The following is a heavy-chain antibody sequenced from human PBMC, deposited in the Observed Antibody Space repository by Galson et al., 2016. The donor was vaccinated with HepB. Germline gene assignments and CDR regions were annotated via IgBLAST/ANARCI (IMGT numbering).Heavy chain of an antibody. Sequence: SLRLSCAASGFSFNTYWMSWVRQAPGKGLEWVSYIASNRRTIYYADSARGRFTISRDNAKNSLYLQMNSLRDEDTAVYYCARDGRRGYDMDVWGQETTVTVSS. CDR2: IASNRRTI. CDR3: ARDGRRGYDMDV. CDR1: GFSFNTYW. V-gene: IGHV3-48*02. J-gene: IGHJ6*02.